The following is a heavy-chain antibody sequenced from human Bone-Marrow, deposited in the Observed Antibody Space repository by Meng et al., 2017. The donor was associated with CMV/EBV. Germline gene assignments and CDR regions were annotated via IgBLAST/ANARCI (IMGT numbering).Heavy chain of an antibody. CDR3: AGGYCSSTSCLFDY. Sequence: SETLSLTCTVSGGSISSSSYYWGWIRQPPGKGLEWIGSIYYSGSTYYNPSLKSRVTISVDTSKNQFSLKLSSVTAADTAVYYCAGGYCSSTSCLFDYWGQGTRVTGYS. V-gene: IGHV4-39*01. CDR2: IYYSGST. J-gene: IGHJ4*02. CDR1: GGSISSSSYY. D-gene: IGHD2-2*01.